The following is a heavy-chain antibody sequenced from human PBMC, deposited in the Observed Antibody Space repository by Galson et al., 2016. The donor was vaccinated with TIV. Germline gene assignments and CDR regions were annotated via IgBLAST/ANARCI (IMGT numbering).Heavy chain of an antibody. Sequence: SVKVSCKASGGTFSNFVISWVRQAPGQGLEWMGSINPIFGTANYAQKFQGRVTITADTSTSTIYMELSSLRSEDTAVYYCARGRGYYFGSGSSYFDYWGQRSLVTVSS. CDR2: INPIFGTA. CDR3: ARGRGYYFGSGSSYFDY. D-gene: IGHD3-10*01. CDR1: GGTFSNFV. V-gene: IGHV1-69*06. J-gene: IGHJ4*02.